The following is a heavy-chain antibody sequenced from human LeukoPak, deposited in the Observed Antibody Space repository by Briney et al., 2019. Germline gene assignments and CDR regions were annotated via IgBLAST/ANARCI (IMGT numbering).Heavy chain of an antibody. V-gene: IGHV4-4*07. D-gene: IGHD1-1*01. J-gene: IGHJ5*02. CDR3: ARDSGTPFDP. CDR1: GASISSYY. CDR2: IYSSGST. Sequence: SETLTLTCTVSGASISSYYWSWVRQPAGKGLEWIERIYSSGSTSYNPSLESRVTMSVDTSKNQFSLKLSSVTAADTAVYYCARDSGTPFDPWGQGTLVTVPS.